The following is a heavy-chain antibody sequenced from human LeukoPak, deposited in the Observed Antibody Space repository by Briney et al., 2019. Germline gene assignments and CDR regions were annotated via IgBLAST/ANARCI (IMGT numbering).Heavy chain of an antibody. D-gene: IGHD6-13*01. Sequence: GGSLRLSCAASGFTFSNYGMHWVRQAPGKGLEWVAVIAYDGSNKYYTESVKGRFTISRDNPKNTLYLQLNSLRADDTAVYYCAKVNAWQQLFGANDYWGQGALVIVSS. CDR2: IAYDGSNK. CDR3: AKVNAWQQLFGANDY. CDR1: GFTFSNYG. V-gene: IGHV3-30*18. J-gene: IGHJ4*02.